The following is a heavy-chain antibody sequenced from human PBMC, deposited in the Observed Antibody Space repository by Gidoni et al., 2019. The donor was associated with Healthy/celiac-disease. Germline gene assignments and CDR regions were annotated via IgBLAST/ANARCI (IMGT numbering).Heavy chain of an antibody. CDR3: ARGSLVVAATGWFDP. J-gene: IGHJ5*02. D-gene: IGHD2-15*01. CDR1: GYTFTGYY. CDR2: INPNSGGT. Sequence: QVQLVQSGAEVKKPGASVKVSCQASGYTFTGYYMHWVRQALGQGLEGMGWINPNSGGTNYAQKFQGRVTMTRDTSISTAYMELSRLRSDDTAVYYCARGSLVVAATGWFDPWGQGTLVTVSS. V-gene: IGHV1-2*02.